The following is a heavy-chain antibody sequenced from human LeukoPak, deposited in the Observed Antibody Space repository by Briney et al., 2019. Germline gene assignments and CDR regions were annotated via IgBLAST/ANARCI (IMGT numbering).Heavy chain of an antibody. Sequence: SETLSLTCTVSGDSINNYYWSWIRQPPGKGLEWIGYIHYTGSTNYNPSLKSRITISVDTSKNQFSLKLSSVTAADTAVYYCARGTLYRGWSYYLDFWGQGSQVTVSS. J-gene: IGHJ4*02. CDR1: GDSINNYY. CDR2: IHYTGST. D-gene: IGHD6-19*01. CDR3: ARGTLYRGWSYYLDF. V-gene: IGHV4-59*01.